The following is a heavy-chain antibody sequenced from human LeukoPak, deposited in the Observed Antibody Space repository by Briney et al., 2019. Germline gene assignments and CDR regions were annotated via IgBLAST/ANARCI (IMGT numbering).Heavy chain of an antibody. V-gene: IGHV1-46*01. J-gene: IGHJ4*02. CDR3: ARTAARRFDY. Sequence: GASVKVSCKASGYTFPSYFMHWVRQAPGQGLEWMGIINPTGGSTTYAQKFQGRVTMTRDTSTSTVYMEPSGLRSDDTAVYYCARTAARRFDYWGQGTLVTVSS. CDR1: GYTFPSYF. D-gene: IGHD6-6*01. CDR2: INPTGGST.